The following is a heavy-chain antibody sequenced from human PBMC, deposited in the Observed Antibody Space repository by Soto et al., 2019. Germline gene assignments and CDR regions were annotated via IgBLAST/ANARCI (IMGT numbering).Heavy chain of an antibody. Sequence: GGSLRLSCAASGFTFSSYGMHWVRQAPGKGLEWVAVISYDGSNKYYADSVKGRFTISRDNSKNTLHLQMNSLRAEDTAVYYCAKDTSHCLDYWGQGTLVTVSS. D-gene: IGHD2-2*01. CDR3: AKDTSHCLDY. J-gene: IGHJ4*02. V-gene: IGHV3-30*18. CDR2: ISYDGSNK. CDR1: GFTFSSYG.